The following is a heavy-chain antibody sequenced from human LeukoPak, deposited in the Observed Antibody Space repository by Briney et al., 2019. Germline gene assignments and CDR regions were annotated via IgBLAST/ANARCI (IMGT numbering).Heavy chain of an antibody. D-gene: IGHD3-10*01. CDR1: GYIFTGYY. Sequence: ASVKVSCKASGYIFTGYYMKWLRQAPGQGLEWMGWLHPNNGATNYAQKFQGRITLTRDPSISTAYMELSSLTSDDTAVYFCARWQEGTGTYYIDHWGQGTLVTVSS. V-gene: IGHV1-2*02. CDR2: LHPNNGAT. J-gene: IGHJ4*02. CDR3: ARWQEGTGTYYIDH.